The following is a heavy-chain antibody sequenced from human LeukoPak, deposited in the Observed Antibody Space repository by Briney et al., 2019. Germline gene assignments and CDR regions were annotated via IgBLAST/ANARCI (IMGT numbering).Heavy chain of an antibody. Sequence: PGGSLRLSCAASGFTFSSYGMHWVRQAPGKGLEWVAVISYDGSNKYYADSVKGRFTISRDNSKNTLYLQMNSLRAEDTAVYYCAKGGYYYDSSGYNYYYGMDVWGQGTTVTVSS. CDR3: AKGGYYYDSSGYNYYYGMDV. CDR2: ISYDGSNK. J-gene: IGHJ6*02. CDR1: GFTFSSYG. D-gene: IGHD3-22*01. V-gene: IGHV3-30*18.